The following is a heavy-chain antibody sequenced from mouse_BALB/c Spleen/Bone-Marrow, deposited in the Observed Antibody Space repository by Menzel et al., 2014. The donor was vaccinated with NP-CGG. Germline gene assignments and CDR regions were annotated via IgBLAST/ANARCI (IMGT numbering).Heavy chain of an antibody. CDR3: SREITRYAVDY. V-gene: IGHV1-54*01. CDR1: GYAFTNYW. CDR2: INPGSGGV. J-gene: IGHJ4*01. Sequence: LVESGAELVRPGTSVKVSCKASGYAFTNYWIEWVKQRPGQGLEWIGVINPGSGGVNYNEKFKGKATLTADKSSSTAYIQLSSLTSYDSAVYFCSREITRYAVDYWGQGTSVTVSS. D-gene: IGHD2-4*01.